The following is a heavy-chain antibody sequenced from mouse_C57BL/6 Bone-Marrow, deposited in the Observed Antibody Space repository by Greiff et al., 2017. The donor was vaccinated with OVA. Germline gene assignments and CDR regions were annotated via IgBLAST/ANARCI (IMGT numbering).Heavy chain of an antibody. CDR2: IDPNSGGT. Sequence: QVQLQQPGAELVKPGASVKLSCKASGYTFTSYWMHWVKQRPGRGLEWIGRIDPNSGGTKYNEKFKSKATLTVDKPSSTAYMQLSSLTSEDSAVYYCAKSSTVVATRKYAMDYWGQGTSVTVSS. J-gene: IGHJ4*01. CDR1: GYTFTSYW. D-gene: IGHD1-1*01. V-gene: IGHV1-72*01. CDR3: AKSSTVVATRKYAMDY.